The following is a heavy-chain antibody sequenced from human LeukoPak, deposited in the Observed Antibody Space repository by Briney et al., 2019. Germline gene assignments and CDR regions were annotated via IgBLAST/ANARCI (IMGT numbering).Heavy chain of an antibody. CDR3: ARQSPYGSSSLVAKDNWFDP. CDR1: GGSISSGDYY. D-gene: IGHD6-6*01. J-gene: IGHJ5*02. Sequence: PSETLSLTCTVSGGSISSGDYYWSWIRQPPGKGLEWIGYIYYSGSTYYNPSLKSRVTISVDTSKNQFSLKLSSVTAADTAVYYCARQSPYGSSSLVAKDNWFDPWGQGTLVTVSS. CDR2: IYYSGST. V-gene: IGHV4-30-4*01.